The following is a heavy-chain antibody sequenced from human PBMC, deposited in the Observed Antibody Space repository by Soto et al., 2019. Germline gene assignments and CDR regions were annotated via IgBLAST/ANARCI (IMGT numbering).Heavy chain of an antibody. D-gene: IGHD3-22*01. CDR1: GGSISSGDYY. CDR2: IYYSGST. CDR3: ARVVGYYDSSGYYEKTFDY. V-gene: IGHV4-61*08. Sequence: PSETLSLTCTVSGGSISSGDYYWSWIRQPPGKGLEWIGYIYYSGSTNYNPSLKSRVTISVDTSKNQFSLKLSSVTAADTAVYYCARVVGYYDSSGYYEKTFDYWGQGTLVTVSS. J-gene: IGHJ4*02.